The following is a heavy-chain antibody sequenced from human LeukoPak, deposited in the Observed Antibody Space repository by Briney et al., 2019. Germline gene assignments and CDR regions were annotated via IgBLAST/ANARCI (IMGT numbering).Heavy chain of an antibody. CDR2: ISRSGGNT. Sequence: GGSLRLSCAASGFAFSSYAMSWVRQAPGKGLEWVSAISRSGGNTYYADSVKGRFTISRDNSKNTLYLQMNSLRAEDTAVYYCATLDYGDYALDYWGQGTLATVSS. CDR3: ATLDYGDYALDY. CDR1: GFAFSSYA. V-gene: IGHV3-23*01. J-gene: IGHJ4*02. D-gene: IGHD4-17*01.